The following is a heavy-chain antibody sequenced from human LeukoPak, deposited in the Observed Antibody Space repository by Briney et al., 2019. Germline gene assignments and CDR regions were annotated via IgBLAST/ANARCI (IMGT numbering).Heavy chain of an antibody. CDR3: ARGGSMVRGVL. D-gene: IGHD3-10*01. Sequence: AGGSLRLSCVVSGFTVSSDLMNWVRQAPGKGLEWVSAMNSGGETYYADSVRGRFIISRDKSRNTLYLQMNSLRVDDTAVYYCARGGSMVRGVLWGQGTLVTVSP. V-gene: IGHV3-53*01. J-gene: IGHJ4*02. CDR1: GFTVSSDL. CDR2: MNSGGET.